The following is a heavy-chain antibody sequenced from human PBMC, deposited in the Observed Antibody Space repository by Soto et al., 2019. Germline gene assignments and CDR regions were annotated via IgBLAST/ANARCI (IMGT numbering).Heavy chain of an antibody. CDR2: IKSKNDGETT. CDR3: VTDTRGS. D-gene: IGHD3-3*01. V-gene: IGHV3-15*07. CDR1: GFTFYTAW. Sequence: PGGSLRLSCAASGFTFYTAWLNWVRQAPGKGLEWVGRIKSKNDGETTDYAAPVKGRFTISRDDSINTLYLQMNSLKTDDTAVYYCVTDTRGSWRQGTLVTVSS. J-gene: IGHJ5*02.